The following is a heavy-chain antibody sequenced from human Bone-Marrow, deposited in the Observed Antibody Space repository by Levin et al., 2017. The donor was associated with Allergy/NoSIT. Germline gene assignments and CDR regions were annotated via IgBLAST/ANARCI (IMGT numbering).Heavy chain of an antibody. CDR3: ARTMAGGGDFDY. Sequence: GGSLRLSCAVYGFTLSDHYIDWVRQAPGKGLEWVGRTRNKARSYSTAYAASVKGRFTISRDDSENSVYLQMNSLKTEDTAVYFCARTMAGGGDFDYWGQGTLVTVSS. CDR2: TRNKARSYST. J-gene: IGHJ4*02. CDR1: GFTLSDHY. V-gene: IGHV3-72*01. D-gene: IGHD4/OR15-4a*01.